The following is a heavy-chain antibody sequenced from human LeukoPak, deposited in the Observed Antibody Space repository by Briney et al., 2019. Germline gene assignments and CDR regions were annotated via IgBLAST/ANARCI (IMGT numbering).Heavy chain of an antibody. V-gene: IGHV3-74*01. D-gene: IGHD1-7*01. CDR2: LNGDGSST. Sequence: PVGALRLSRAPSLFSLTIYLMHSVHQAPGKGLVCVSRLNGDGSSTSYLDSVRGRLTISRDNTKNTLYLHMNSLRAEDTGVYYCARERWNSEAFDIWGQGTVVTVSS. CDR1: LFSLTIYL. CDR3: ARERWNSEAFDI. J-gene: IGHJ3*02.